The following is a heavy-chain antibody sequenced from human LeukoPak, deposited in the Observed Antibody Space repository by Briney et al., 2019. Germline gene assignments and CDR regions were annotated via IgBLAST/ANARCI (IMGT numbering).Heavy chain of an antibody. CDR3: AKNRGVVAATPSFDY. V-gene: IGHV3-9*01. J-gene: IGHJ4*02. CDR1: GFTFDDYA. CDR2: ISWNSGYI. D-gene: IGHD2-15*01. Sequence: GRSLRLSCAASGFTFDDYAMHWVRQAPGKGLEWVSGISWNSGYIIYADSVKGRFTISRDNAKNSLYLQMSSLRAEDTAFYYCAKNRGVVAATPSFDYWGQGTLVTVSS.